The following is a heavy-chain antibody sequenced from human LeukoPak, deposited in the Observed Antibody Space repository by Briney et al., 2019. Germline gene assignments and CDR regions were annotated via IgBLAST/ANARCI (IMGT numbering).Heavy chain of an antibody. Sequence: PGGSLRLSCAASGFTFSSYWMHWVRQAPGKGLVWVSRISSDGSTINYADSVKGRFTISRDNAKSTLYLQMDSLRAEDTAVYYCARAAQLGIYSYWGQGTLVTVSS. CDR2: ISSDGSTI. CDR3: ARAAQLGIYSY. D-gene: IGHD7-27*01. CDR1: GFTFSSYW. J-gene: IGHJ4*02. V-gene: IGHV3-74*01.